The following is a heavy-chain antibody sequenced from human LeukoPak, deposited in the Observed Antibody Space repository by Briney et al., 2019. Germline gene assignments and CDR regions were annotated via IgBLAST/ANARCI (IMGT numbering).Heavy chain of an antibody. V-gene: IGHV1-46*01. Sequence: GASVKVSCKASGYTFTSYGISWVRQAPGQGLEWMGIINPSGGSTSYAQKFQGRVTMTRDTSTSTVYMELSSLRSEDTAVYYCARDPVYCGGDCSPFDYWGQGTLVTVSS. J-gene: IGHJ4*02. CDR3: ARDPVYCGGDCSPFDY. D-gene: IGHD2-21*02. CDR1: GYTFTSYG. CDR2: INPSGGST.